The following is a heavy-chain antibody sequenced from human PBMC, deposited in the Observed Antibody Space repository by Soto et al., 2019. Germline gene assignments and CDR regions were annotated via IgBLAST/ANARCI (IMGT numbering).Heavy chain of an antibody. CDR3: ARACGGDCYFDY. J-gene: IGHJ4*02. V-gene: IGHV4-59*01. CDR2: IYYSGST. CDR1: GGSISSYY. Sequence: ETLSLTCTVSGGSISSYYWSWIRQPPGKGLEWIGYIYYSGSTNYNPSLKSRVTISVDTSKNQFSLKLSSVTAADTAVYYCARACGGDCYFDYWGQGTLVTVSS. D-gene: IGHD2-21*02.